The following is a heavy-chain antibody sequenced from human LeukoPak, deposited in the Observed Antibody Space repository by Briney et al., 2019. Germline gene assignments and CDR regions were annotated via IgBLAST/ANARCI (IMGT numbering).Heavy chain of an antibody. CDR3: ARLRTIFGVSCYYYGMDV. CDR1: GFTFSSYS. Sequence: PGGSLRLSCAASGFTFSSYSMNWVRQAPGKGLEWVSSISSSSSYIYYADSVKGRFTISRDNAKNSLYLQMNSLRAEDTAVYYCARLRTIFGVSCYYYGMDVWGQGTTVTVSS. J-gene: IGHJ6*02. V-gene: IGHV3-21*01. CDR2: ISSSSSYI. D-gene: IGHD3-3*01.